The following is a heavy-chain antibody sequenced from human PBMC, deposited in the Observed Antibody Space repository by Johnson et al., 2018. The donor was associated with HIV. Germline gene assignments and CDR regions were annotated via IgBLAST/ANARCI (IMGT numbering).Heavy chain of an antibody. CDR2: IRSEDNTYAT. J-gene: IGHJ3*02. V-gene: IGHV3-73*01. D-gene: IGHD3-22*01. Sequence: EVQLVESGGGLVQPGGSLRLSCAASGFTFSNYAMTWVRQSPGKGLEWVSTIRSEDNTYATAYAASVKGRFTISRDDSKNTAYLQMNSLKTEDTAVYYCTRTEDTYNYESGGYVDAFDIWGQGTMVTVSS. CDR1: GFTFSNYA. CDR3: TRTEDTYNYESGGYVDAFDI.